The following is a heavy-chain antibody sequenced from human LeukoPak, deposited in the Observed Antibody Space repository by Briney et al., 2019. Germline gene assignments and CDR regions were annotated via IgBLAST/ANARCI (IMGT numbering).Heavy chain of an antibody. CDR3: ARDALYQLLRHNWFDP. CDR1: GFTFDDYG. D-gene: IGHD2-2*01. Sequence: PGGFLRLSCAASGFTFDDYGMSWVRQAPGKGLEWVSGINWNGGSTGYADSVKGRFTISRDNAKNSLYLQMNSLRAEDTALYHCARDALYQLLRHNWFDPWGQGTLVTVSS. J-gene: IGHJ5*02. CDR2: INWNGGST. V-gene: IGHV3-20*01.